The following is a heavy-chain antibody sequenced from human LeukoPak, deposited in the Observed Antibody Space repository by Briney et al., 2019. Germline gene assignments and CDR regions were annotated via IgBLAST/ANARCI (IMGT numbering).Heavy chain of an antibody. Sequence: PSETLSLTCAVSGDSISSGGYSWSWIRQPPGKGLEWIGYIYYSGSTYYNPSLKSRVTISVDTSKNQFSLKLSSVTAADTAVYYCAREHYVWGSYRYIDYWGQGTLVTVSS. J-gene: IGHJ4*02. D-gene: IGHD3-16*02. CDR2: IYYSGST. V-gene: IGHV4-30-4*07. CDR3: AREHYVWGSYRYIDY. CDR1: GDSISSGGYS.